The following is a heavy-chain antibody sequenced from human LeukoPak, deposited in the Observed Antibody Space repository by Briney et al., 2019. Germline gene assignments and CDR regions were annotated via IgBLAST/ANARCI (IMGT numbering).Heavy chain of an antibody. V-gene: IGHV1-3*01. J-gene: IGHJ4*02. CDR3: ASGSYGGPSNY. CDR1: GYTFISAA. D-gene: IGHD1-26*01. Sequence: ASVKVSCKASGYTFISAAMHWGRQAPGQRLEWVGWINAGKGKTKYSQKLQGRGSITRYTSATTAYMELSSLRSEDTAVYYCASGSYGGPSNYWGQATLVTAS. CDR2: INAGKGKT.